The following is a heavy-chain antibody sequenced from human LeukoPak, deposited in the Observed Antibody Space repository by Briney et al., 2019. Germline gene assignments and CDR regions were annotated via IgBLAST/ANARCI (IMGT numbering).Heavy chain of an antibody. D-gene: IGHD3-22*01. CDR2: ISGSGGTT. V-gene: IGHV3-23*01. CDR1: GFTFSIYA. Sequence: GGSLRLSCAASGFTFSIYAMSWVRQAPGKGLEWVSAISGSGGTTYYARSVKDRFTISRDNSKNTLFLQMNSLRAEDTAVYYCAKSQEDDSSGYYYSNFDYWGQGTLVTVSS. CDR3: AKSQEDDSSGYYYSNFDY. J-gene: IGHJ4*02.